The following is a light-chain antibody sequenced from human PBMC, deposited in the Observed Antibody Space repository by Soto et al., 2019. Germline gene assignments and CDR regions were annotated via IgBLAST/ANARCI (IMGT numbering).Light chain of an antibody. CDR3: QQSYSTLGYT. CDR1: QSISSY. V-gene: IGKV1-39*01. CDR2: AAS. J-gene: IGKJ2*01. Sequence: DIQMTQSPSSLSASVGDRVTITCRASQSISSYLNWYQQKPGKAPKLLIYAASSLQSGVPSRFSGSGSETDFTLTISSLQPEDFATYYCQQSYSTLGYTFGQGTKVDIK.